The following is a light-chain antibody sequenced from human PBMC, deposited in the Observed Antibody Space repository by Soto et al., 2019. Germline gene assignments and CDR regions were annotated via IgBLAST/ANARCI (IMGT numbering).Light chain of an antibody. CDR2: AAS. CDR3: QQSFSTPST. V-gene: IGKV1-39*01. CDR1: QSISGY. J-gene: IGKJ3*01. Sequence: DIQMTQSPSSLSASVGDRVTITCRASQSISGYLNWYQEQPGRAPKLLIYAASSLQSGVPSRFSGSGSGTDFTLTITSLQPEDFAAYYCQQSFSTPSTFGPGTKVDLK.